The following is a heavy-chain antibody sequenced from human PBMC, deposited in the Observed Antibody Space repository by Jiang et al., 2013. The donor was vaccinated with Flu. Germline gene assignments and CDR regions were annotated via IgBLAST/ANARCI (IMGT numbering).Heavy chain of an antibody. CDR2: ILYDGSNK. J-gene: IGHJ4*02. Sequence: RLSCETSGFSLSNYGMHWVRQAPGKGLEWVAVILYDGSNKYYTDSVKGRFTISRDDSNNTLYLLMNSLRAEDTARYYCARRYGDYYFDFWGQGTLVTVSS. V-gene: IGHV3-30*12. CDR1: GFSLSNYG. CDR3: ARRYGDYYFDF. D-gene: IGHD4-17*01.